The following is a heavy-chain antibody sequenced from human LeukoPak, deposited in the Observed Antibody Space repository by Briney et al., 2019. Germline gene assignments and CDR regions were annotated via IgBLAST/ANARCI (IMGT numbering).Heavy chain of an antibody. J-gene: IGHJ4*02. Sequence: GGSLKLSCAASGFTFNNYAMSWVRQAPGKGLEWVSLIRGSTYYADSVKGRFTISRDNSQNTLYLQMNSLRDEDTAVYYCARGPPRYYFGSETSPDGYFDYWGQGTLVTVSS. CDR2: IRGST. V-gene: IGHV3-23*01. CDR3: ARGPPRYYFGSETSPDGYFDY. D-gene: IGHD3-10*01. CDR1: GFTFNNYA.